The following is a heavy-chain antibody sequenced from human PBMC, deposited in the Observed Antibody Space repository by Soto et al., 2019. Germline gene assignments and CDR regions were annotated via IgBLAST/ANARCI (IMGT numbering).Heavy chain of an antibody. CDR1: GYTFTYYY. J-gene: IGHJ4*02. CDR2: INPSSGGT. V-gene: IGHV1-46*01. Sequence: QVQLVQSGAEVKKPGASVKVSCNASGYTFTYYYIHWVRQAPGQGLEWMGIINPSSGGTSYAQKFQGRVTMTRDTSTSTVYMELSSLRSEDTAVYYCAREVERGSSYGYLEYWGQGTLVTVSS. CDR3: AREVERGSSYGYLEY. D-gene: IGHD5-18*01.